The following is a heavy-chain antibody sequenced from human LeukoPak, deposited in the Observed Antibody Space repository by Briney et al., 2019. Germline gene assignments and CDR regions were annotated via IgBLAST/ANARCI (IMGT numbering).Heavy chain of an antibody. J-gene: IGHJ4*02. D-gene: IGHD5-24*01. Sequence: PGGSLSHSCIASVCSFNNDAMTWVRQAPGGGLEWVSIISGSGRTTYYADSVKGRFTISRDNSKNTLYLQMSSLRAEDTGVYYCAKDEDGYFGSWGQGTLVTVSS. CDR3: AKDEDGYFGS. CDR1: VCSFNNDA. CDR2: ISGSGRTT. V-gene: IGHV3-23*01.